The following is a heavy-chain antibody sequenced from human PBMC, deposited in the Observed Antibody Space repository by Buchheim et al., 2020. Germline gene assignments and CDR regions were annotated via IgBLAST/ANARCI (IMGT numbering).Heavy chain of an antibody. Sequence: EVQLVQSGAEVKKPGESLKISCKVSAYSVTNYWIGWVRQIPGRGLEWMGIMYLGASDTRYSPSVQGQVSISADQSISTAYLQWSSLKASDSAMYYCAAARNGNYYFDSWGQGTL. J-gene: IGHJ5*01. CDR2: MYLGASDT. V-gene: IGHV5-51*01. D-gene: IGHD1-26*01. CDR1: AYSVTNYW. CDR3: AAARNGNYYFDS.